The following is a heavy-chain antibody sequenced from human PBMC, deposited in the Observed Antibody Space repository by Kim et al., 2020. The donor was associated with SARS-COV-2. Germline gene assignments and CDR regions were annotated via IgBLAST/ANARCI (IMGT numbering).Heavy chain of an antibody. Sequence: SVKVSCKASGGTFSSYAISWVRQAPGQGLEWMGGIIPIFGTANYAQKFQGRVTITADESTSTAYMELSSLRSEDTAVYYCARDHCSSTSCYDYYYYGMDVWGQGTTVTVSS. CDR3: ARDHCSSTSCYDYYYYGMDV. J-gene: IGHJ6*02. D-gene: IGHD2-2*01. CDR2: IIPIFGTA. CDR1: GGTFSSYA. V-gene: IGHV1-69*13.